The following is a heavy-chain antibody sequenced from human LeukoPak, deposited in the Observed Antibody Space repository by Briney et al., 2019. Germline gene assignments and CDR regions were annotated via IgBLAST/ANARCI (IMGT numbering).Heavy chain of an antibody. CDR2: ISGSGGST. J-gene: IGHJ4*02. CDR1: GFTFSNYA. Sequence: PGGSLGLSCAASGFTFSNYAVSWVRQAPGKGLEWVSAISGSGGSTYYADSVKGRFTISRDNSKNTLYLQMNSLRAEDTAVYYCAKGRGSGSYYNVDFDYWGQGTLVTVSS. D-gene: IGHD3-10*01. CDR3: AKGRGSGSYYNVDFDY. V-gene: IGHV3-23*01.